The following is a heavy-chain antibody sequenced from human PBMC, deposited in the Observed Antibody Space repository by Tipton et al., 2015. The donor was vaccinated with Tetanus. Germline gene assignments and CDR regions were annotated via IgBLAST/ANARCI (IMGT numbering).Heavy chain of an antibody. D-gene: IGHD5-12*01. V-gene: IGHV4-31*03. J-gene: IGHJ2*01. CDR1: GGSVRSGSYS. CDR2: IYYSGTT. Sequence: TLSLTCTVSGGSVRSGSYSWNWVRQLPGKGLEWIGCIYYSGTTYYNPSLRSRLSISVDTSKNQFSLSLASVTAADTAIYYCARAELRRGFSGYLYSDLWGRGILVTVSS. CDR3: ARAELRRGFSGYLYSDL.